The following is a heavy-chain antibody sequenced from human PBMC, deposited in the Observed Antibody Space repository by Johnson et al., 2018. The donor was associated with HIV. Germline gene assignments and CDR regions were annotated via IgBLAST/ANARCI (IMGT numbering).Heavy chain of an antibody. J-gene: IGHJ3*02. Sequence: QMQLVESGGGVVQPGRSLRLSCAASGFTFTSYAMHWVRQAPGKGLEWVAVISYDGSNKYYADSVKGRFTISRDNSKNTLYLQMNSLRAEDTAVYYCARDRWYSSSSCGVDDAFDIWGQGTMVTVSS. CDR3: ARDRWYSSSSCGVDDAFDI. CDR1: GFTFTSYA. D-gene: IGHD6-6*01. CDR2: ISYDGSNK. V-gene: IGHV3-30*04.